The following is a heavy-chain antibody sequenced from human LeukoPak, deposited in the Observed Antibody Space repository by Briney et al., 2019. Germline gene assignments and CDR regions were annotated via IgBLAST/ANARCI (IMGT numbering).Heavy chain of an antibody. CDR3: AKERDIVVVPAAMQVGY. CDR2: ICGSDGST. D-gene: IGHD2-2*01. J-gene: IGHJ4*02. V-gene: IGHV3-23*01. Sequence: GGSLRLSCAASGFTFSSYAMRWVRQAPGKGLEWVSAICGSDGSTYYADSVKGRFTISRDNSKNTLYLQMNSLRAEDTAVYYCAKERDIVVVPAAMQVGYWGQGTLVTVSS. CDR1: GFTFSSYA.